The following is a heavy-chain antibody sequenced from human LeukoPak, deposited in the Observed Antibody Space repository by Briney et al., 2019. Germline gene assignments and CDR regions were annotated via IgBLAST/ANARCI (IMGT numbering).Heavy chain of an antibody. J-gene: IGHJ4*02. CDR1: GGSISSGGYY. CDR2: IYHSGST. CDR3: ARTSSIAARPPDY. V-gene: IGHV4-30-2*01. D-gene: IGHD6-6*01. Sequence: SETLSLTCTVSGGSISSGGYYWSWIRQPPGKGLEWIGYIYHSGSTYYNPSLKSRVTISVDRSKNQFSLKLSSVTAADTAVYYCARTSSIAARPPDYWGQGTLVTVSS.